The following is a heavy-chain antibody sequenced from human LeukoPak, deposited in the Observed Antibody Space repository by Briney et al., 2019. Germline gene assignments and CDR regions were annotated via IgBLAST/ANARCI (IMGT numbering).Heavy chain of an antibody. CDR2: IYHSGST. Sequence: SGTLSLTCAVSGGSISSSNWWSWVRQPPGKGLEWIGEIYHSGSTYYNPSLKSRVTISVDTSKNQFSLKLSSVTAADTAVYYCARVGYYYDSSGQYWGQGTLVTVSS. CDR1: GGSISSSNW. D-gene: IGHD3-22*01. CDR3: ARVGYYYDSSGQY. J-gene: IGHJ4*02. V-gene: IGHV4-4*02.